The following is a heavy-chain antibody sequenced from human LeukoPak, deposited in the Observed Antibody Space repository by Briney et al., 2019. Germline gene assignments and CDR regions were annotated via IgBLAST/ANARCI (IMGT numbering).Heavy chain of an antibody. D-gene: IGHD2-2*01. CDR1: GFTFDDYA. J-gene: IGHJ4*02. V-gene: IGHV3-9*01. CDR2: ISWNSGSI. CDR3: ARSYPAGDCSSTSCYPPADDYGDYVYDYYFDY. Sequence: GGSLRLSCAASGFTFDDYAMHWVRQAPGKGLEWVSGISWNSGSIGYADSVKGRFTISRDNAKNSLYLQMNSLRAEDTAVYYCARSYPAGDCSSTSCYPPADDYGDYVYDYYFDYWGQGTLVTVSS.